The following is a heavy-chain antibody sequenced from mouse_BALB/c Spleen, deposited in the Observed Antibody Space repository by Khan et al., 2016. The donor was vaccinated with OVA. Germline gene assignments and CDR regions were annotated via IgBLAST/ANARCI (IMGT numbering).Heavy chain of an antibody. Sequence: QVQLKESGAELVKPGASVKLSCKASGYTFTSYDINWVRQRPEQGLEWIGWIFPGNGNIKYNEKFKGKATLTTDKSSSTAYMQLSRLTSEDSSDYYCVRGRYYGSNPLMDYWGQGTSVTVSS. V-gene: IGHV1S56*01. CDR3: VRGRYYGSNPLMDY. CDR2: IFPGNGNI. J-gene: IGHJ4*01. CDR1: GYTFTSYD. D-gene: IGHD1-1*01.